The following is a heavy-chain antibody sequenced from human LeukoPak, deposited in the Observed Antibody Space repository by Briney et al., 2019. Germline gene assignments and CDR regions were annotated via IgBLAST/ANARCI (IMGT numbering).Heavy chain of an antibody. Sequence: ASVKVSCKASGYTFTSYGISWVRQAPGQGLEWMGWISASTGITKYAHKVQDRVTMTTDTSTRTAYMDLGSLTPDDTAVYYCANRVDYGAYYGMAVWGQGTTVTDSS. CDR2: ISASTGIT. CDR1: GYTFTSYG. D-gene: IGHD4-17*01. V-gene: IGHV1-18*01. CDR3: ANRVDYGAYYGMAV. J-gene: IGHJ6*02.